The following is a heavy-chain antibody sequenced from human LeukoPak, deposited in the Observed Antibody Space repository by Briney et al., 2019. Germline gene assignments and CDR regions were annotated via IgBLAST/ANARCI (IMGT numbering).Heavy chain of an antibody. V-gene: IGHV3-30*02. CDR3: AKEWAAVTGLFDY. CDR1: GFTFSSYD. D-gene: IGHD2-8*02. CDR2: IRYDGSNK. Sequence: SGGSLRLSCAASGFTFSSYDMHWIRQAPGKGLEWVAFIRYDGSNKYYADSVKGRFTHTRDTSKNTLYLQMNSLIAEDTAVYYCAKEWAAVTGLFDYWGQGTLVTVSS. J-gene: IGHJ4*02.